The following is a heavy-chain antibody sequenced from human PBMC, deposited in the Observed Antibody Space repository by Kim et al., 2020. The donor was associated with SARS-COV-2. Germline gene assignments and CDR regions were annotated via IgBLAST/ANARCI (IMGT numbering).Heavy chain of an antibody. CDR3: VKEAELTTVVVDHYFDY. CDR1: GFTFSNYG. Sequence: GGSLRLSCVASGFTFSNYGMHWVRQAPGKGLEWVGIVSYEGRNTYYTGSVKGRFTISRDNSKNTLYLQMNSLRTEDTALYFCVKEAELTTVVVDHYFDYWGQGTLVTVSS. V-gene: IGHV3-30*18. J-gene: IGHJ4*02. D-gene: IGHD2-15*01. CDR2: VSYEGRNT.